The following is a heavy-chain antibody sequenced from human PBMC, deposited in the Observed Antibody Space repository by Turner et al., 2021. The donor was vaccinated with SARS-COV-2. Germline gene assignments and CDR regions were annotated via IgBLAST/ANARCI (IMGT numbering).Heavy chain of an antibody. D-gene: IGHD3-9*01. CDR2: ISYDGSNK. CDR3: AKPLYDILTGYYGEDAFDI. V-gene: IGHV3-30*18. J-gene: IGHJ3*02. Sequence: QVQLVESGGGVVQPGRSLRLSCAASGFTFSSYGMHWVRQAPGKGLEWVAVISYDGSNKYYADSVKGRFTISRDNSKNTLYLQMNSLRAEDTAVYYCAKPLYDILTGYYGEDAFDIWGQGTMVTVSS. CDR1: GFTFSSYG.